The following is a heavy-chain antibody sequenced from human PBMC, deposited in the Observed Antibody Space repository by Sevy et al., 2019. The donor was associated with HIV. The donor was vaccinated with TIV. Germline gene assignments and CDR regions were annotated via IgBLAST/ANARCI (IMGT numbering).Heavy chain of an antibody. CDR1: GFTFSSYG. V-gene: IGHV3-33*01. CDR2: IWYDGSNK. J-gene: IGHJ6*02. D-gene: IGHD2-21*02. Sequence: GGSLRLSCAASGFTFSSYGMHWVRQAPGKGLEWVAVIWYDGSNKYYADSVKGRFTISRDNSKNTLYLQMNSLRAEDTAVYYCAREAYCGGDCYSSGMDVWGPGTTVTVSS. CDR3: AREAYCGGDCYSSGMDV.